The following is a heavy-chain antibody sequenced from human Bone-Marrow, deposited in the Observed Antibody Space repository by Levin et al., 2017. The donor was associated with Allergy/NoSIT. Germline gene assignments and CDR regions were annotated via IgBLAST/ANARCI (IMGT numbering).Heavy chain of an antibody. V-gene: IGHV6-1*01. CDR2: TYYRSKFYN. D-gene: IGHD2-2*01. J-gene: IGHJ4*02. CDR3: ARSYCSTTSCQNPFDY. CDR1: GDRVSTTSAA. Sequence: SQTLSLTCAISGDRVSTTSAAWNWIRQSPSRGLEWLGRTYYRSKFYNNYAVSVKSRLTINPDTSKNQLSLQLNSVTPEDTAVYYCARSYCSTTSCQNPFDYWGQGTLVTVSS.